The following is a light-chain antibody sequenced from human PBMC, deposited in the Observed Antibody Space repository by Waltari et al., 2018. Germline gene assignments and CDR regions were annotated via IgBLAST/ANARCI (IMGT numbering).Light chain of an antibody. Sequence: EIVLTQSPATLSLSPGERATLSCRASQNIGSYLAWYQQKPGQPPRVLIYDASTRATGIPARFSGSGSGADFALTISSLEPDEFAVYYCQQRSNWPRTFGQGTKLEIK. V-gene: IGKV3-11*01. J-gene: IGKJ2*01. CDR1: QNIGSY. CDR2: DAS. CDR3: QQRSNWPRT.